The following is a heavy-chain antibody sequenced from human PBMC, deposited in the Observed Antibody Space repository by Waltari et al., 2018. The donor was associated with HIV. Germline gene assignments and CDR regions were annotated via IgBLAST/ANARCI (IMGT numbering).Heavy chain of an antibody. D-gene: IGHD5-18*01. CDR1: GGSSSSSNYF. Sequence: QLQLQESGPGLVKPSETLSLPCTVSGGSSSSSNYFWGWIRQPPGKGLECIGSIYHMGSTYYNPSLKRRVTISVDTSKSQFSLKLSSVTAADTAVYYCASTGYTYGLDYWGQGTLVTVSS. J-gene: IGHJ4*02. CDR2: IYHMGST. CDR3: ASTGYTYGLDY. V-gene: IGHV4-39*01.